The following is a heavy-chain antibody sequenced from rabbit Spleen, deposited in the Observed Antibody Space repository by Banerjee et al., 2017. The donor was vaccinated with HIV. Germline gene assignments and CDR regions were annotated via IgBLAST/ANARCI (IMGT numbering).Heavy chain of an antibody. V-gene: IGHV1S40*01. Sequence: QSLEESGGDLVKPGASLTLTCTASGFSFSSGQNMCWVRQAPGKGLEWIACSDAGSSGGTHYASWAKGRFPISKTSSTTVTLQMTSLTAADTATYFCARDYNWAFDLWGQGTLVTVS. D-gene: IGHD4-1*01. CDR3: ARDYNWAFDL. CDR2: SDAGSSGGT. CDR1: GFSFSSGQN. J-gene: IGHJ4*01.